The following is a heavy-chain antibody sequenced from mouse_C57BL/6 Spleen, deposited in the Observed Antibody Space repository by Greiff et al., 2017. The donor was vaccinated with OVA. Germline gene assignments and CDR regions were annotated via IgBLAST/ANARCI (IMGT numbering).Heavy chain of an antibody. CDR1: GYTFTSYW. CDR2: IDPSDSYT. Sequence: VQLQQPGAELVMPGASVKLSCKASGYTFTSYWMHWVKQRPGQGLEWIGEIDPSDSYTNYNPKFKGKSTLTVDKSSSTAYMQLSSLTSEDSAVYYCARYYYGSSPHYYAMDYWGQGTSVTVSS. J-gene: IGHJ4*01. D-gene: IGHD1-1*01. CDR3: ARYYYGSSPHYYAMDY. V-gene: IGHV1-69*01.